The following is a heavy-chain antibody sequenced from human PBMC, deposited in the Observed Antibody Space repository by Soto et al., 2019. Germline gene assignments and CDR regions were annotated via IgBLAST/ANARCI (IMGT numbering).Heavy chain of an antibody. CDR2: IYYSGST. V-gene: IGHV4-39*01. CDR1: GGSISSSSYY. Sequence: TSETLSLTCTVSGGSISSSSYYWGWIRQPPGKGLEWIGSIYYSGSTYYNPSLKSRVTISVDTSKNQFSLKLSSVTAADTAVYYCARRGVVVTVDWGQGTLVTVSS. D-gene: IGHD2-21*02. CDR3: ARRGVVVTVD. J-gene: IGHJ1*01.